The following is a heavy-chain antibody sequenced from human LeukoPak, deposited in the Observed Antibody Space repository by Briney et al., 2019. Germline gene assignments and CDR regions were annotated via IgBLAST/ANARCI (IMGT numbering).Heavy chain of an antibody. D-gene: IGHD5-18*01. Sequence: PSETLSLTCTVSGGSISSSSYYWGWIRQPPGKGLEWIGSIYYSGSTYYNPSLKSRVTISVDTSKNQFSLKLSSVTAADTAVYYCARGGSHLWQPFDSWGQGTLVTVSS. CDR2: IYYSGST. V-gene: IGHV4-39*07. CDR1: GGSISSSSYY. J-gene: IGHJ4*02. CDR3: ARGGSHLWQPFDS.